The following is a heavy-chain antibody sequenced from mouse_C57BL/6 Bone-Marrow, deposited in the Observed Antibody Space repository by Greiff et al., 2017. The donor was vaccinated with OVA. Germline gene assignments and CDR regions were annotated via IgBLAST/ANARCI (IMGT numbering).Heavy chain of an antibody. V-gene: IGHV1-63*01. CDR2: IYPGGGYT. Sequence: VQGVESGAELVRPGTSVKMSCKASGYTFTNYWIGWAKQRPGHGLEWIGDIYPGGGYTNYNEKFKGKATLTADKSSSTAYMQFSSLTSEDSAIYYYARFQLGGFAYWGQGTLVTVSA. CDR1: GYTFTNYW. J-gene: IGHJ3*01. D-gene: IGHD4-1*02. CDR3: ARFQLGGFAY.